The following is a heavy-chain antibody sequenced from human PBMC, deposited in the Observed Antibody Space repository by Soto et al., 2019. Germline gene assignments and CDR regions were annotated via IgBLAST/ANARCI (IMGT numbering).Heavy chain of an antibody. V-gene: IGHV1-46*01. CDR2: INPSGGST. Sequence: GASVKVSCKASGYAFTSYYMHWVRQAPGQGLEWMGIINPSGGSTSYAQKFQGRVTMTRDTSTSTAYMELSSLRSEDTAVYYCARERSGAWFDPWGQGTLVTVSS. J-gene: IGHJ5*02. CDR3: ARERSGAWFDP. CDR1: GYAFTSYY. D-gene: IGHD3-10*01.